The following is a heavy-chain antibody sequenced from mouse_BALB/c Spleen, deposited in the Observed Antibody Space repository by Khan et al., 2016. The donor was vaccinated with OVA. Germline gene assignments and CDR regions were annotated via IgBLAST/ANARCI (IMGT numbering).Heavy chain of an antibody. CDR1: AYTFTNFW. J-gene: IGHJ4*01. D-gene: IGHD1-1*01. CDR3: SRYYFGRDY. CDR2: IYPGSGST. V-gene: IGHV1S22*01. Sequence: LKESGSELVRPGASVKLSCKASAYTFTNFWMHWVRQRPGQGLEWIGNIYPGSGSTNYNEKFKNMATLTVDTSSNTAYMQISGLTSEDSAVYSCSRYYFGRDYWGQGASVTVAS.